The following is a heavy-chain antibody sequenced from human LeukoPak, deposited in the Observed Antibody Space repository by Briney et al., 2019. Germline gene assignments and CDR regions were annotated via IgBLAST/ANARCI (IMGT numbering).Heavy chain of an antibody. J-gene: IGHJ3*02. V-gene: IGHV1-18*01. CDR1: GYTFTSYG. D-gene: IGHD5-24*01. CDR2: ISAYNGNT. Sequence: GASVKVSXKASGYTFTSYGISWVRQAPGQGLEWMGWISAYNGNTNYAQKLQGRVTMTTDTSTSTAYMELRSLRSDDTAVYYCARGLLDGYTHPAAFDIWGQGTMVTVSS. CDR3: ARGLLDGYTHPAAFDI.